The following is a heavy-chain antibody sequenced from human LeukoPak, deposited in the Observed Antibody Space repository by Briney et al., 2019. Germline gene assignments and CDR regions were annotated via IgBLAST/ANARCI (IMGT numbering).Heavy chain of an antibody. Sequence: GGSLRLSCAASGFTFSNAWMSWVRQAPGKGLEWVGRIKSKTDGGTTDYAAPVKGRFTISRDDSKNTLYLQMNSLKTEDTAVYYCTTVTRYSSSSEVDYWGQGTLVTASS. V-gene: IGHV3-15*01. CDR3: TTVTRYSSSSEVDY. D-gene: IGHD6-6*01. CDR1: GFTFSNAW. CDR2: IKSKTDGGTT. J-gene: IGHJ4*02.